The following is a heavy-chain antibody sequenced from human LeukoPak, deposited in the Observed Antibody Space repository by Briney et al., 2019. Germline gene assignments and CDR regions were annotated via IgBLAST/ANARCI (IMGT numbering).Heavy chain of an antibody. Sequence: SVKVSCKASGGTFSSYAISWVRQAPGQGLEWMGGIIPIFGTANYAQKFQGRVTITTDESTSTAYMDLSSLRSEDTAVYYCARVPDYSDFFYFDYWGQGTLVTVSS. CDR3: ARVPDYSDFFYFDY. CDR1: GGTFSSYA. V-gene: IGHV1-69*05. D-gene: IGHD4-11*01. J-gene: IGHJ4*02. CDR2: IIPIFGTA.